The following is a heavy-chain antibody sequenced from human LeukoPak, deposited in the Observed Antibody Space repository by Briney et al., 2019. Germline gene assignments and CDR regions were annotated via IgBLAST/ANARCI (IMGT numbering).Heavy chain of an antibody. Sequence: ASVKVSCKASGYTFTSYYMHWVRQAPGQGLEWMGLINPSGGSTSYAQKFQGRVTMTRDMSTSTVYMELSSLRSDDTAVYYCARNVWGSGSYNRYNWFDPWGQGTLVTVSS. CDR3: ARNVWGSGSYNRYNWFDP. D-gene: IGHD3-10*01. CDR2: INPSGGST. CDR1: GYTFTSYY. V-gene: IGHV1-46*01. J-gene: IGHJ5*02.